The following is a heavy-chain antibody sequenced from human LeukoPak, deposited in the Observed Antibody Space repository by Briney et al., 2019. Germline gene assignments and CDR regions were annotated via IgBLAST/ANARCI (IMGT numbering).Heavy chain of an antibody. CDR3: AHSRYFDL. V-gene: IGHV2-5*08. CDR2: IYWDDDK. Sequence: TLSLTCTVSGGSISSYCWSWIRQPPGKALEWLALIYWDDDKRYSPSLKSRLTITKDTSKNQVVLTMTNMDPVDTATYYCAHSRYFDLWDRGTLVTVSS. CDR1: GGSISSYCW. J-gene: IGHJ2*01.